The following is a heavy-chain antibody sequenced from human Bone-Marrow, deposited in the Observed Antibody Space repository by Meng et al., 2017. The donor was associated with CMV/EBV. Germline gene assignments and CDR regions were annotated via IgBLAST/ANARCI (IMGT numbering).Heavy chain of an antibody. Sequence: SIGSGGYYLSSIRQHPGKGLEWIGYIYYSGSTYYNPSLKSRVTISVDTSKNQFSLKLSSVTAADTAVYYCAGTQVVPAATVPGYFDYWGQGTLVTVSS. CDR3: AGTQVVPAATVPGYFDY. CDR1: SIGSGGYY. V-gene: IGHV4-31*02. CDR2: IYYSGST. D-gene: IGHD2-2*01. J-gene: IGHJ4*02.